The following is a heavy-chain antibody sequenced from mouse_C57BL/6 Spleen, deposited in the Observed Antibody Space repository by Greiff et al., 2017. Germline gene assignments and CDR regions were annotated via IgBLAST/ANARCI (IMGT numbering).Heavy chain of an antibody. D-gene: IGHD1-1*01. Sequence: EVQRVESGPGLVKPSQSLSLTCSVTGYSITSGYYWNWIRQFPGNKLEWMGYISYDGSNNYNPSLKNRISITRDPSKNQFFLKLNSVTPEDTATYNCAREGDYGSSSWYFDVWGTGTTVTVSS. J-gene: IGHJ1*03. V-gene: IGHV3-6*01. CDR3: AREGDYGSSSWYFDV. CDR1: GYSITSGYY. CDR2: ISYDGSN.